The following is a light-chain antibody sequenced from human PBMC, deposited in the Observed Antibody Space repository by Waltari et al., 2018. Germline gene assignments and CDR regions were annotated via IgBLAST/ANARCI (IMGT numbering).Light chain of an antibody. CDR3: QQYNTYSFT. CDR1: QSINSW. Sequence: DIQMTQSPSTLAAPVGDRVTITCRASQSINSWLAWYQQKPGKAPNLLIYKASSLESGVPSRFGGSGSGTEFTLSISSLQPDDFATYYCQQYNTYSFTFGQGTKLEIK. CDR2: KAS. V-gene: IGKV1-5*03. J-gene: IGKJ2*01.